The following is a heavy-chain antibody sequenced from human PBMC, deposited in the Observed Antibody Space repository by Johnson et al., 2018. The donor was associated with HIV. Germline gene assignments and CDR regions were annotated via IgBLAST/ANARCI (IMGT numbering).Heavy chain of an antibody. Sequence: VQLVESGGGVVQPGRSLRLSCAASGFTFSSYAMHWVRQATGKGLEWVSAIGTAGDTSYPGSVKGRFTISRDNSKNTLYLQMNSLRAEDTAVYYCAKRGSGWPSDAFDIWGQGTMVTVSS. D-gene: IGHD6-19*01. CDR2: IGTAGDT. CDR3: AKRGSGWPSDAFDI. V-gene: IGHV3-13*01. J-gene: IGHJ3*02. CDR1: GFTFSSYA.